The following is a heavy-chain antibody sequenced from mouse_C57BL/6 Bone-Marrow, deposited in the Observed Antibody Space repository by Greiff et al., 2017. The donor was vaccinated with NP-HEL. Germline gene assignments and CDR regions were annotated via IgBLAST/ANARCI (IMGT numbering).Heavy chain of an antibody. CDR1: GYTFTDYY. J-gene: IGHJ4*01. V-gene: IGHV1-26*01. CDR2: INPNNGGT. D-gene: IGHD1-1*02. CDR3: ARYGGLFYAMDY. Sequence: VQLQQSGPELVKPGASVKISCKASGYTFTDYYMNWVKQSHGKSLEWIGDINPNNGGTSYNQKFKGKATLTVDKSSSTAYMELRSLTSEDSAVYYCARYGGLFYAMDYWGQGTSVTVSS.